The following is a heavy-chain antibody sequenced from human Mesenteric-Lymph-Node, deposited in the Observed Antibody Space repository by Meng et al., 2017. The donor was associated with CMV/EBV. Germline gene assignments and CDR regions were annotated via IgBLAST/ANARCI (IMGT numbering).Heavy chain of an antibody. V-gene: IGHV4-61*03. CDR3: ARAGNYFYGSGSRYFLDY. CDR1: RIGRSS. Sequence: RIGRSSWSWIRQPPGEGLEWLGSIDYSGSSNYNPSLQSRVTILLDTSKNHFSLKLRSVTAADTAVYYCARAGNYFYGSGSRYFLDYWGQGILVTVSS. J-gene: IGHJ4*02. CDR2: IDYSGSS. D-gene: IGHD3-10*01.